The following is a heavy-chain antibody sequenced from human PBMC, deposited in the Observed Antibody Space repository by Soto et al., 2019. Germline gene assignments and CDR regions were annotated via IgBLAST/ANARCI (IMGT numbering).Heavy chain of an antibody. CDR2: IYYSGNT. CDR1: GASISNYY. V-gene: IGHV4-59*01. Sequence: SETLSLTCTVSGASISNYYLSWIRQPPGKGLEWIGYIYYSGNTDYNPSLKSRVTISVDTSKNQFSLKLSSVTAADTAMYYCAREAGVRYPFDPWGQGTLVTVS. J-gene: IGHJ5*02. CDR3: AREAGVRYPFDP. D-gene: IGHD3-9*01.